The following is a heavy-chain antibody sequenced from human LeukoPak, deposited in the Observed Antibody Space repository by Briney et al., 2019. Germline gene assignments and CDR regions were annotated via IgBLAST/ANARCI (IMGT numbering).Heavy chain of an antibody. D-gene: IGHD2-2*01. J-gene: IGHJ6*03. V-gene: IGHV1-69*05. CDR2: IIPIFGTA. Sequence: GSSVKVSCKASGGTFSSYAISWVRQAPGQGLEWMGRIIPIFGTANYAQKFQGRVTTTTDESTSTAYMELSSLRSEDTAVYYCARDRMSVVPAANYYYYYYMDVWGKGTTVTVSS. CDR3: ARDRMSVVPAANYYYYYYMDV. CDR1: GGTFSSYA.